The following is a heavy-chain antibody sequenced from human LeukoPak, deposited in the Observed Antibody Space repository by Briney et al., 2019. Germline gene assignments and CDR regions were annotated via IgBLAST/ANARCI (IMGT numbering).Heavy chain of an antibody. CDR1: GGSFSVYY. CDR2: INHSGST. V-gene: IGHV4-34*01. Sequence: KTSETLSLTCAVYGGSFSVYYWSWIRQPPGKGLEWIGEINHSGSTNYNPSLKSRVTISVDTSKNQFSLKLSSVTAADTAVYYCTRGVVVVPAAIPWFDPWGQGTLVTVSS. CDR3: TRGVVVVPAAIPWFDP. J-gene: IGHJ5*02. D-gene: IGHD2-2*01.